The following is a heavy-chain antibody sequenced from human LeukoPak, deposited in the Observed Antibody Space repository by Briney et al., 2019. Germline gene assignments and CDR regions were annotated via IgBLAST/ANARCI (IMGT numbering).Heavy chain of an antibody. V-gene: IGHV1-18*01. CDR2: SSAYNGNT. J-gene: IGHJ4*02. CDR3: ARGTGHGRWTFCGGDCYEGDY. D-gene: IGHD2-21*02. Sequence: ASVKVSCKASGYTFTGYGISWVRQAPGQGLEWMGWSSAYNGNTNYAQKLQGRVTMTTDTSTSTAYMELRSLRSDDTAVYYCARGTGHGRWTFCGGDCYEGDYWGQGTLVTVSS. CDR1: GYTFTGYG.